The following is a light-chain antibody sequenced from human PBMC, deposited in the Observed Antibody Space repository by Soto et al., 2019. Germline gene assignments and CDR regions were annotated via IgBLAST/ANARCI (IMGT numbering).Light chain of an antibody. CDR2: YDS. J-gene: IGLJ2*01. Sequence: SYELTQPPSVSVAPGKTARITCGGNNIGSKSVHWYQQKPGQAPVLVIYYDSDRPSGIPERFSGSNSGNMATLTISRVEAGDEADYYCQVWDSSSDHVEFGGGTKVTVL. CDR3: QVWDSSSDHVE. CDR1: NIGSKS. V-gene: IGLV3-21*04.